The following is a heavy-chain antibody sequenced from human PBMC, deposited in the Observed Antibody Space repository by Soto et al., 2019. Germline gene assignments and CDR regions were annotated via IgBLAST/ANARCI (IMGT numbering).Heavy chain of an antibody. Sequence: ASVKVSCKASGYTFTSYYMHWVRQAPGQGLEWMGIINPSGGSTSYAQKFQGRVTMTRDTSTSTVYMELSSLRSEDTAVYYCAICGGDCYWWFDPWGQGTLVTVSS. V-gene: IGHV1-46*01. CDR3: AICGGDCYWWFDP. CDR2: INPSGGST. CDR1: GYTFTSYY. J-gene: IGHJ5*02. D-gene: IGHD2-21*02.